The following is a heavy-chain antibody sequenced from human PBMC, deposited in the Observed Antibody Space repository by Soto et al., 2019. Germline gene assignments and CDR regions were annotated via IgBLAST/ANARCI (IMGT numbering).Heavy chain of an antibody. CDR2: INHSGSA. CDR3: AGWAVGIMIFGVPKDY. D-gene: IGHD3-3*01. CDR1: GGSFSGHF. J-gene: IGHJ4*02. Sequence: SETLSRTCVVYGGSFSGHFWSWIRQPPGKGLEWIGEINHSGSANYNPSLKSRVTISVDTSKNQFSLKLTSVTAADTAVYYCAGWAVGIMIFGVPKDYWSQGTQVTVSS. V-gene: IGHV4-34*01.